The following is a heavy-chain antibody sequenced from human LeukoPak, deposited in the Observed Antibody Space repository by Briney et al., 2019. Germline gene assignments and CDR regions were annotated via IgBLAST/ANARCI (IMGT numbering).Heavy chain of an antibody. CDR2: ISGSGGST. CDR1: GFTFSSHA. V-gene: IGHV3-23*01. D-gene: IGHD1-7*01. CDR3: SGSGNSAH. J-gene: IGHJ4*02. Sequence: GGSLRLSCAASGFTFSSHAVTWVRQAPGKGLEWVSGISGSGGSTYYADSVKGRFTISRDNSKNTLYLQMNSLRAEDTAVYYCSGSGNSAHWGQGTLVTVSS.